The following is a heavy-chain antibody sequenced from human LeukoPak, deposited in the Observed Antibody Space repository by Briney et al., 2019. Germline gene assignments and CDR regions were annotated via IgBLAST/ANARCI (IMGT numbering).Heavy chain of an antibody. Sequence: GGSLRLSCAASGFNFRNYYMHWVRQAPGKGLEWVAYTRDNGSKNWYGDSVKGRFTISRDNSKSTLYLQMNSLRGEDTAVYYCANGDCRGGRCSSGAYWGQGTLVTVSS. CDR1: GFNFRNYY. CDR2: TRDNGSKN. V-gene: IGHV3-30*02. D-gene: IGHD2-15*01. CDR3: ANGDCRGGRCSSGAY. J-gene: IGHJ4*02.